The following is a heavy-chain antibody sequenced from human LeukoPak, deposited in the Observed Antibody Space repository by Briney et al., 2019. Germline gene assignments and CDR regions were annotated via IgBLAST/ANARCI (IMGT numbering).Heavy chain of an antibody. V-gene: IGHV3-66*02. CDR1: GVTLSSNY. CDR2: LSSGGTT. CDR3: ARNRGIRPCCYYRDV. Sequence: PGGSLRLSCAASGVTLSSNYMSWLRHAPGKGLVWGSVLSSGGTTYYVDSVKGRLTISRDNSKQTLYLQMNSLRGEDTAVYYCARNRGIRPCCYYRDVWGKGTTVTVSS. D-gene: IGHD1-14*01. J-gene: IGHJ6*03.